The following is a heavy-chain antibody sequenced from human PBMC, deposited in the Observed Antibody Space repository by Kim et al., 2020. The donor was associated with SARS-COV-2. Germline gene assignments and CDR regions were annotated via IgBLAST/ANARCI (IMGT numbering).Heavy chain of an antibody. J-gene: IGHJ6*01. CDR1: GFTFSSYR. D-gene: IGHD2-8*01. CDR2: IKNSSDDMTT. Sequence: GGSLRLSCAASGFTFSSYRMSWVRQAPGKGLEWVGRIKNSSDDMTTDYAATVQGSFTIENDKKTHKLYMKRNIVKTEDADVYERSTKEYLYETSTYYYY. V-gene: IGHV3-15*01. CDR3: STKEYLYETSTYYYY.